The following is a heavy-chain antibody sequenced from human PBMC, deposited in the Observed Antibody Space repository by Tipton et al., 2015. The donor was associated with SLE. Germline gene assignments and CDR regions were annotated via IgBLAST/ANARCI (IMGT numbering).Heavy chain of an antibody. D-gene: IGHD1-1*01. J-gene: IGHJ4*02. Sequence: TLSLTCTVSGGSISTNYWIWIRQPPGKGLEWIGYISYGGGTNYNPSLKSRVTMSVDTAKNQFSLKLSSVTAADTAVYYCARDSGLEPTGYWGQGTLVTVSS. V-gene: IGHV4-59*12. CDR1: GGSISTNY. CDR2: ISYGGGT. CDR3: ARDSGLEPTGY.